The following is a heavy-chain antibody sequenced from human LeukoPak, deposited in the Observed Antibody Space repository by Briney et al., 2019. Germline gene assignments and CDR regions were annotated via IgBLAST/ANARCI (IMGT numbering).Heavy chain of an antibody. V-gene: IGHV4-59*11. J-gene: IGHJ4*02. D-gene: IGHD3-22*01. CDR1: GDSISSHY. Sequence: SETLSLTCTVSGDSISSHYWSWIRQPPGKGLEWIGYVYYSGSTNYNPSLKGRVTISVDTSKNQFSLKLSSVTAADAAMYYCARLYYDSSGQYYFDYWGQGTLVTVSS. CDR2: VYYSGST. CDR3: ARLYYDSSGQYYFDY.